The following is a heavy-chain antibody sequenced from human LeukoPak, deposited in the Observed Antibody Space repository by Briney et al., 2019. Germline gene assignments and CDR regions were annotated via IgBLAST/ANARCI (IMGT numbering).Heavy chain of an antibody. CDR2: IKNDGSIT. D-gene: IGHD3-22*01. CDR1: GFIFSGYW. Sequence: GGSLRLSCAASGFIFSGYWMHWVRQAPGKGLVWLSRIKNDGSITSYADSVKGRFTISRDNAKNTLYLQMNSLRAEDTALYYCARGQEYYYDSSAYSKFDYWGQGTLVTVSS. J-gene: IGHJ4*02. V-gene: IGHV3-74*01. CDR3: ARGQEYYYDSSAYSKFDY.